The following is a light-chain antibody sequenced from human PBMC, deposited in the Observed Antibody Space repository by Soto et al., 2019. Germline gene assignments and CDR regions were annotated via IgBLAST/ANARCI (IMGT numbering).Light chain of an antibody. CDR1: QSISSY. J-gene: IGKJ4*01. CDR3: QQSYSTPLT. V-gene: IGKV1-39*01. Sequence: DIQMTQSPSSLSASVGDRVTITCRASQSISSYLNWYQQKPGKAPKLLIYAASSLQSGVPSRFSGSGSGTDFTFTISRLQPEDFATYYCQQSYSTPLTFGGGTKVEIK. CDR2: AAS.